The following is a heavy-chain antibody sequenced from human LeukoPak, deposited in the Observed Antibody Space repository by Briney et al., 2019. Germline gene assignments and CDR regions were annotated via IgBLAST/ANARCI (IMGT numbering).Heavy chain of an antibody. CDR1: GFTFSSYG. CDR2: IWYDGSNK. J-gene: IGHJ3*02. V-gene: IGHV3-33*03. D-gene: IGHD3-22*01. CDR3: ARLANYYDSSGDGFDI. Sequence: PGGSLRLSCAASGFTFSSYGMHWVRQAPGKGLEWVAVIWYDGSNKYYADSVKGRFTISRDNAKNSLYLQMNSLRAEDTAVYYCARLANYYDSSGDGFDIWGQGTMVTVSS.